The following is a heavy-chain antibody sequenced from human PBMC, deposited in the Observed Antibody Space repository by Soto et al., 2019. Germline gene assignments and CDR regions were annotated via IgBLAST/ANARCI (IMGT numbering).Heavy chain of an antibody. CDR2: IIPIFGTA. CDR1: GGTFSSYA. J-gene: IGHJ2*01. V-gene: IGHV1-69*06. D-gene: IGHD1-26*01. CDR3: ARNSGSYSLYWYFDL. Sequence: SVKVSCKASGGTFSSYAVSWVRQAPGQGLEWMGGIIPIFGTANYAQKFQGRVTITADKSTSTAYMELSSLRSEDTAVYYCARNSGSYSLYWYFDLWGRGTLVTVSS.